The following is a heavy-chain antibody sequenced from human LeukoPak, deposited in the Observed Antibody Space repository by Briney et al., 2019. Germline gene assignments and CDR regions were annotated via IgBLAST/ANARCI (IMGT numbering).Heavy chain of an antibody. CDR2: INHSGST. J-gene: IGHJ5*02. D-gene: IGHD6-13*01. CDR1: GFTFSSYS. V-gene: IGHV4-34*08. Sequence: KTGGSLRLSCAASGFTFSSYSMNWVRQAPGKGLEWIGEINHSGSTNYNPSLKSRVTISVDTSKNQFSLKLSSVTAADTAVYYCAGNSSSWYRRGRRGFDPWGQGTLVTVSS. CDR3: AGNSSSWYRRGRRGFDP.